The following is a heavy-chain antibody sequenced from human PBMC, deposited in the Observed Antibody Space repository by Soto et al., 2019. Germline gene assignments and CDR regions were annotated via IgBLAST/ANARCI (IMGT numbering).Heavy chain of an antibody. CDR3: ASFAMTHYFDY. CDR1: GGSISSYY. D-gene: IGHD2-2*01. CDR2: IYYSGST. Sequence: PSETLSLTCTVSGGSISSYYWSWIRQPPGKGLEWIGYIYYSGSTNYNPSLKSRVTISVDTSKNQFSLKLSSVTAADTAVYYCASFAMTHYFDYWGQGTLVTVSS. J-gene: IGHJ4*02. V-gene: IGHV4-59*01.